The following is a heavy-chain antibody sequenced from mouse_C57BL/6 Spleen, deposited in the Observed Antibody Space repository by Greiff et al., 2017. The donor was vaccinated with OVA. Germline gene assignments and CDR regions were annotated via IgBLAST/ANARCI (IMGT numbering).Heavy chain of an antibody. J-gene: IGHJ2*01. CDR1: GYNFQDYY. CDR2: IDPEDGDT. V-gene: IGHV14-2*01. Sequence: EVQLQQSGAELVKPGASVKLSCTASGYNFQDYYMHWVKQRTEQGLEWIGRIDPEDGDTKYAPNFKGKATLTADTSSNTAYLQLSSLTSEDTAVYYCAVIYDGYYDYWGQGTTLTVSS. CDR3: AVIYDGYYDY. D-gene: IGHD2-3*01.